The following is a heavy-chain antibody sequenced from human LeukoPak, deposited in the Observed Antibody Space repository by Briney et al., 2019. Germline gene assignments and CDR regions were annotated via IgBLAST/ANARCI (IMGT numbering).Heavy chain of an antibody. V-gene: IGHV1-69*04. D-gene: IGHD3-3*01. CDR1: GGTFSSYA. CDR3: AREGAGGYYDFWSGPNFHYFDY. CDR2: IIPILGIA. Sequence: GASVKVSCKASGGTFSSYAISWVRQAPGQGLEWMGRIIPILGIANYAQKFQGRVTITADKSTSTAYMELSSLRSEDTAVYYCAREGAGGYYDFWSGPNFHYFDYWGQGTLVTVSS. J-gene: IGHJ4*02.